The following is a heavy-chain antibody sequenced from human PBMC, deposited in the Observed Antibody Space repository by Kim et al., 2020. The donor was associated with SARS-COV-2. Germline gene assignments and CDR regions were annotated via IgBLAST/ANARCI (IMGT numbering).Heavy chain of an antibody. D-gene: IGHD6-13*01. CDR2: IKRDGSEK. V-gene: IGHV3-7*03. CDR1: GFTFSSYW. CDR3: VRGIAGDV. Sequence: GGSLRLSCTASGFTFSSYWMNWVRQAPGKGLEWAANIKRDGSEKYYVDSVEGRFTISRDNTKNSVYLQMNRLRADDTAVYYCVRGIAGDVWGQGTMVTVSS. J-gene: IGHJ3*01.